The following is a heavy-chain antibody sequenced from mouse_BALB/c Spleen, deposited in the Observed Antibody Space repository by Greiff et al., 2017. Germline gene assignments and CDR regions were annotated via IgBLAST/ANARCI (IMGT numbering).Heavy chain of an antibody. CDR1: GYTFTSYW. CDR3: AREMDY. V-gene: IGHV1S41*01. Sequence: DLVKPGASVKLSCKASGYTFTSYWINWIKQRPGQGLEWIGRIAPGSGSTYYNEMFKGKATLTVDTSSSTAYIQLSSLSSEDSAVYFRAREMDYWGQGTSVTVSS. J-gene: IGHJ4*01. CDR2: IAPGSGST.